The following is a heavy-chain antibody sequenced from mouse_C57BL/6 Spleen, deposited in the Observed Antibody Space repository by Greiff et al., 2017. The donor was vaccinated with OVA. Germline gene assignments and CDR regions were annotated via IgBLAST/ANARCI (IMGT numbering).Heavy chain of an antibody. CDR2: IPPNSGSP. CDR3: SRHSSSLYAMDY. J-gene: IGHJ4*01. Sequence: QVQLQQPGAELVKPGASVKLSCKASGYTFTSYWMHWVKQRPGQGLEWIGMIPPNSGSPNYNEKFTSKATLTVDKSSSKAYMQLSSLTSADSAGYYCSRHSSSLYAMDYWGQGTSVTVSS. V-gene: IGHV1-64*01. CDR1: GYTFTSYW. D-gene: IGHD1-1*01.